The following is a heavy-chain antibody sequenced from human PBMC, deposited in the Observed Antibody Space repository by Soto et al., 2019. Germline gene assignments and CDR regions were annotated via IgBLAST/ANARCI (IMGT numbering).Heavy chain of an antibody. Sequence: QVQLQESGPRLVKPSGCLSLTCGVSGGTVASSHWWSWVRQSPGGGLEWIGNVYHTEDTNFTPSLAGRVSISVDKSNNQVSLLLNYLTAADTAVYFCAREIVTAGGNNYFDPWGPGTLVTVSS. D-gene: IGHD2-21*02. V-gene: IGHV4-4*02. CDR2: VYHTEDT. CDR3: AREIVTAGGNNYFDP. CDR1: GGTVASSHW. J-gene: IGHJ5*02.